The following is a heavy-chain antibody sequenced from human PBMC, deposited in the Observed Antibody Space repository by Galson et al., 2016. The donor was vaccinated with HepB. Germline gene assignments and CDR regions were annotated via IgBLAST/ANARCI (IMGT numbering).Heavy chain of an antibody. CDR2: ISADSSYI. CDR1: GFTFHAYS. J-gene: IGHJ4*02. V-gene: IGHV3-21*01. D-gene: IGHD4-17*01. Sequence: SLRLSCAASGFTFHAYSMTWVRQAPGKGLEWVSSISADSSYISYAASLKGRFTISRDNTKNSLFLRMNSLRAEDTAVYYCAKSGRYYGVDHFDYWGQGTLVTVSS. CDR3: AKSGRYYGVDHFDY.